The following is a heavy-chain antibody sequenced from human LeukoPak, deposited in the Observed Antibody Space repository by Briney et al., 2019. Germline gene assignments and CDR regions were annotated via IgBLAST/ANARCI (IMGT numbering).Heavy chain of an antibody. V-gene: IGHV4-59*08. CDR2: IYHSGST. Sequence: SETLSLTCTVSGGSISSYYWSWIRQPPGKGLEWIGYIYHSGSTNYNPSLKSRVTISVDTSKNQFSLKLSSVTAADTAVYYCASGNYGDYVPGWDYWGQGTLVTVSS. D-gene: IGHD4-17*01. J-gene: IGHJ4*02. CDR3: ASGNYGDYVPGWDY. CDR1: GGSISSYY.